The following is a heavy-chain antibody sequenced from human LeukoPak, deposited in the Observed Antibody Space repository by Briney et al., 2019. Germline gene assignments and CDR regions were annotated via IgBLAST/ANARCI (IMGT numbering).Heavy chain of an antibody. CDR3: AKSYYYDSSGYFDY. Sequence: PGRSLRLSCAASGFTFDDYAMRWVRQAPGKGLEWVSGISWNSGSIGYADSVKGRFTISRDNAKNSLYLQMNSLRAEDTALYYCAKSYYYDSSGYFDYWGQGTLVTVFS. J-gene: IGHJ4*02. CDR1: GFTFDDYA. CDR2: ISWNSGSI. V-gene: IGHV3-9*01. D-gene: IGHD3-22*01.